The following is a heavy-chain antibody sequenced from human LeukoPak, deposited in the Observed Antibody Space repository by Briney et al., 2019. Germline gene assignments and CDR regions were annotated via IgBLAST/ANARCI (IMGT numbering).Heavy chain of an antibody. CDR3: ARGFFGVVDY. CDR1: GGSFSGYY. Sequence: PSETLSLTCAVYGGSFSGYYWSWIRQPPGKGLEWIGEINHSGSTNYNPSLKSRVTISVDTSKNQFSLKLSSVTAADTAVYYCARGFFGVVDYWGQGTLVTVSS. J-gene: IGHJ4*02. D-gene: IGHD3-3*01. CDR2: INHSGST. V-gene: IGHV4-34*01.